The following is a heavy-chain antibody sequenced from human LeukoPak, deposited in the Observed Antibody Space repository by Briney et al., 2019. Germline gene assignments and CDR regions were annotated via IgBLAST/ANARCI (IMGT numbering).Heavy chain of an antibody. CDR1: GGSISGYI. Sequence: SETLSLTCADPGGSISGYIWSWIRQPPEKGLEWSGHIYYSGSTNYNPSLKSRVTISVDTSKNQSSLKLSSVTAADTAVYYCARGCSAGTPHSWFDPWGQGTLVTVSS. CDR3: ARGCSAGTPHSWFDP. V-gene: IGHV4-59*01. CDR2: IYYSGST. D-gene: IGHD6-13*01. J-gene: IGHJ5*02.